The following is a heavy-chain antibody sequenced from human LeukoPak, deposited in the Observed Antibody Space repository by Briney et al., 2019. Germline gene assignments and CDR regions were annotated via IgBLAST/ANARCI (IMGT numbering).Heavy chain of an antibody. J-gene: IGHJ6*03. CDR2: ISGGDDKT. Sequence: GGSLRLSCAASGFTFTSSAMTWVRQAPGRGLEWVSTISGGDDKTYYADSVEGHFSISRDASKNTVYLQMNSLRADDTAVYYCAKMEGQRLYDYCMDVWGRGTTVTVSS. V-gene: IGHV3-23*01. CDR3: AKMEGQRLYDYCMDV. CDR1: GFTFTSSA. D-gene: IGHD3-3*01.